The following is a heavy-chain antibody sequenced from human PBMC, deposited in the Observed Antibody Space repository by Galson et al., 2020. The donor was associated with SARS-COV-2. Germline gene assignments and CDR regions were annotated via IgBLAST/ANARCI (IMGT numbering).Heavy chain of an antibody. CDR1: GFTFSSYA. D-gene: IGHD3-10*01. CDR3: AKDGAGLRGITRVRGEYHY. V-gene: IGHV3-23*01. CDR2: ISGSGGST. Sequence: GESLKISCAASGFTFSSYAMSWVRQAPGKGLEWVSAISGSGGSTYYADSVKGRFTISRDNSKNTLYLQMNSLRAEDTAVYYCAKDGAGLRGITRVRGEYHYWGQGTLVTVSS. J-gene: IGHJ4*02.